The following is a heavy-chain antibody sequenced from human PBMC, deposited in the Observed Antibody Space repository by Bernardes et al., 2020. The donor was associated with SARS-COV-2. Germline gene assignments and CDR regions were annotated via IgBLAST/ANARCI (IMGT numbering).Heavy chain of an antibody. CDR2: VSTYDGHT. CDR3: VRDATDYAFQTLYYFDF. CDR1: GYTFTKYG. D-gene: IGHD4-17*01. J-gene: IGHJ4*02. Sequence: ASVKVSCKTSGYTFTKYGVSWLRQAPGQGLAWMGWVSTYDGHTNYSQTYQGRISMTTDSATSTAYMEVRSLTSDDTAVYYCVRDATDYAFQTLYYFDFWGQGTLVTVSS. V-gene: IGHV1-18*01.